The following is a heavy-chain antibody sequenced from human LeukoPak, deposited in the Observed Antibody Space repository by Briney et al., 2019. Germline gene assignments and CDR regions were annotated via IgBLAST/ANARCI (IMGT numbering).Heavy chain of an antibody. CDR2: ITSKAYGGTI. D-gene: IGHD1-26*01. Sequence: GGSLRLSCTGSGITFGDYAMSWVRQAPGKGLEWVGVITSKAYGGTIEYGPSVKGRFTISRDDSKSIAYLQMNSLKTEDTAVYYCARVRLSGTPPFYDYWGQGTLVTVSS. J-gene: IGHJ4*02. V-gene: IGHV3-49*04. CDR1: GITFGDYA. CDR3: ARVRLSGTPPFYDY.